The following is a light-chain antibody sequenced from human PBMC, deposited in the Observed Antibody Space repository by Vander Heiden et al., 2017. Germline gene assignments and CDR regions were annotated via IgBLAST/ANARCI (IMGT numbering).Light chain of an antibody. J-gene: IGKJ1*01. CDR2: AAS. CDR3: QQSYSTPRT. V-gene: IGKV1-39*01. Sequence: DIQMNPSPYSLYASVGARVTITCRASQSISSYLNWYQQKPGKAPKLLIYAASSLQSGVPSRFSGSGSGTDFTLTFSSLQPEDFATYYCQQSYSTPRTFGQGTKVEIK. CDR1: QSISSY.